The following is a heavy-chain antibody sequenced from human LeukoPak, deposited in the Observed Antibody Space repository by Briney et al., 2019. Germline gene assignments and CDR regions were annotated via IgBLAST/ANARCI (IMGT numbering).Heavy chain of an antibody. CDR2: IWYDGSNK. CDR1: GFTFSSYG. V-gene: IGHV3-30*02. D-gene: IGHD2-2*01. CDR3: AKDHNPESIVVVPAALAVYYYYGMDV. J-gene: IGHJ6*02. Sequence: GGSLRLSCAASGFTFSSYGMHWVRQAPGKGLEWVAVIWYDGSNKYYADSVKGRFTISRDNSKDTLYLQMNSLRAEDTAVYYCAKDHNPESIVVVPAALAVYYYYGMDVWGQGTTVTVSS.